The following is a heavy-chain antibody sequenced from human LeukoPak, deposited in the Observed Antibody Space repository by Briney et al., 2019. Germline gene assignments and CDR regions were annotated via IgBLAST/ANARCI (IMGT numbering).Heavy chain of an antibody. CDR1: GFTVSSNY. J-gene: IGHJ4*02. D-gene: IGHD1-26*01. V-gene: IGHV3-66*01. CDR3: ATTIVGATPASRFDF. Sequence: PGGSLRLSCAASGFTVSSNYMSWVRQAPGKGLEWVSVIYSGGSTYYADSVKGRFTISKDNAKNSLYLQMNSLRAEDTAVYYCATTIVGATPASRFDFWGQGSLVTVS. CDR2: IYSGGST.